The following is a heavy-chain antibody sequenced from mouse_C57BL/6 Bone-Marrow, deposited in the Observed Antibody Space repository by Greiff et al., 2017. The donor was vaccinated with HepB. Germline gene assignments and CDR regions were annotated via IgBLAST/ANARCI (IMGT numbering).Heavy chain of an antibody. Sequence: VQLQQSGAELVRPGASVTLSCKASGYTFTDYEMHWVKQTPVHGLEWIGAIDPETGGTAYNQKFKGKAILTADKSSSTAYMELRSLTSEDSAVYYCTPFYYYGSSLFAWWGQGTLVTVSA. D-gene: IGHD1-1*01. CDR2: IDPETGGT. CDR1: GYTFTDYE. V-gene: IGHV1-15*01. CDR3: TPFYYYGSSLFAW. J-gene: IGHJ3*01.